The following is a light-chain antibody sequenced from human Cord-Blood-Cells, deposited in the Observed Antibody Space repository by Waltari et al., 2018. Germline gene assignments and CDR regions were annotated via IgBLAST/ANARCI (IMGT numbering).Light chain of an antibody. CDR1: SSDVGGYNY. Sequence: QSALTQPASVSGSPGQSITISCTGTSSDVGGYNYVSWYQQHPGKAPTLMIYDASNRPSGVSTRFSASKSGNTASLTISGRQAEDEADHYCSSYTSSSTWVFGGGTKLTVL. CDR3: SSYTSSSTWV. J-gene: IGLJ3*02. V-gene: IGLV2-14*01. CDR2: DAS.